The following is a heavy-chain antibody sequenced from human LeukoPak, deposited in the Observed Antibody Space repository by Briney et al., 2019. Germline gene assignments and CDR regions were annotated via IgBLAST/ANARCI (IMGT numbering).Heavy chain of an antibody. CDR1: GFTFSSYA. CDR3: AKAVVVVPAAIPAAWFDP. D-gene: IGHD2-2*02. Sequence: GGSLRLSCAASGFTFSSYAMSWVRQAPGKGLEWVSAISGSGGSTYHADSVKGRITISRDNSKNTLYLQMNSLRAEDTAVYYCAKAVVVVPAAIPAAWFDPWGQGTLVTVSS. V-gene: IGHV3-23*01. CDR2: ISGSGGST. J-gene: IGHJ5*02.